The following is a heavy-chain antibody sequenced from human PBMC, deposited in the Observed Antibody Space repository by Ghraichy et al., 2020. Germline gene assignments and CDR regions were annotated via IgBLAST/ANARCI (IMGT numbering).Heavy chain of an antibody. CDR3: ASQLEGYGNGWPLFRH. J-gene: IGHJ1*01. CDR1: GFTVNRNY. V-gene: IGHV3-53*01. Sequence: GGSLRLSCVASGFTVNRNYICWVRQAPGKGLEWVSLISRADNTYYADSVKGRFAISRDNPINTLYLQMNNVRAEDTAVYFCASQLEGYGNGWPLFRHWGQGTLVTVSS. CDR2: ISRADNT. D-gene: IGHD6-19*01.